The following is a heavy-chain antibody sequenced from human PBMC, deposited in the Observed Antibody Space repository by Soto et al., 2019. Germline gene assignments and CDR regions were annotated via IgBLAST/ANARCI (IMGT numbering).Heavy chain of an antibody. Sequence: SETLSLSCAVYGGSFSGYYWSWIRQPPGKGLEWIGEINHSGSTNYNPSLKSRVTISVDTSKNQFSLKLSSVTAADTAVYYCARGYPVYSSGWKVVYYFDYRGQGTLVTRSS. J-gene: IGHJ4*02. V-gene: IGHV4-34*01. CDR1: GGSFSGYY. CDR3: ARGYPVYSSGWKVVYYFDY. D-gene: IGHD6-19*01. CDR2: INHSGST.